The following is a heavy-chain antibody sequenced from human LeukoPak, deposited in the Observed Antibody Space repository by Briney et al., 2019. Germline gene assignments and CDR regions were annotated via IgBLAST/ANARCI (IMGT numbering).Heavy chain of an antibody. D-gene: IGHD3-22*01. CDR1: GFTFSSYW. J-gene: IGHJ4*02. Sequence: QPGGSLRLSCAASGFTFSSYWMYWVRQAPGKGLVWVSGINTDGSSTHYADSVKGRFTISRDNAKNSLYLQMKSLRAEDTAVYYCARGEYYYDGGYWGQGTLVTVSS. V-gene: IGHV3-74*01. CDR3: ARGEYYYDGGY. CDR2: INTDGSST.